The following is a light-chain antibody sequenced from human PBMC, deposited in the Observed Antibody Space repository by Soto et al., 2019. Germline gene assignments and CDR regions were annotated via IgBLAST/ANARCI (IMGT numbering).Light chain of an antibody. Sequence: DIQMTQSPSTLSGSLGDRVTITWRASQTISSWLAWYQQKKGKAPNLLIYKASSLESGVPSRFSGSGSGTEFNLTISSLQTDDFATYYCQQYNSYSRTFGQGTKVDIK. J-gene: IGKJ1*01. V-gene: IGKV1-5*03. CDR3: QQYNSYSRT. CDR1: QTISSW. CDR2: KAS.